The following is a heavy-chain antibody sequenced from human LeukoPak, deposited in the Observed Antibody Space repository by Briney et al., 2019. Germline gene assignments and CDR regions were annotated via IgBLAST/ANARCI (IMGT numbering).Heavy chain of an antibody. CDR2: ISSSSRSI. J-gene: IGHJ3*02. V-gene: IGHV3-21*01. CDR3: ARDRDDDSSGSIDDAFDI. D-gene: IGHD3-22*01. Sequence: PGGSLRLSCAASGFTFSAYSMNWVRPAPGRGLEWVSAISSSSRSIYNADSVKGRFTISRDNAKRSLYLQMNSLRAEDTAVYYCARDRDDDSSGSIDDAFDIWGQGTMVTVSS. CDR1: GFTFSAYS.